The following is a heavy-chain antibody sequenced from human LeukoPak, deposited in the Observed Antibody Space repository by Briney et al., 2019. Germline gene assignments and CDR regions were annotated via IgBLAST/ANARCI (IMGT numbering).Heavy chain of an antibody. D-gene: IGHD3-22*01. CDR3: AQEDYYDSSAYLGH. CDR1: GFTFSSYG. J-gene: IGHJ4*02. Sequence: GGSLRLSCAASGFTFSSYGMHWVRQAPGKGLEWVAVISNDGSNKYYADSVKGRFTISRDNSKNTLCLQMNSLRGEDSAVYYCAQEDYYDSSAYLGHWGQGTLVTVSS. CDR2: ISNDGSNK. V-gene: IGHV3-30*18.